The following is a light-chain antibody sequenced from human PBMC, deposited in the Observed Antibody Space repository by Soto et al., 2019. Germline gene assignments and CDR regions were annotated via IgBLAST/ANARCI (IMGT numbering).Light chain of an antibody. J-gene: IGLJ1*01. Sequence: QSLLTQPPSVSGAPGQRVTVSCTGSSSNIGAGNDAHWYQHLPGTAPKLLIYADNNRPSGVPDRFSGSKSGTSASLAITGLQAEDEADYYCQSYDTSLSAHVFGTGTKLTVL. CDR2: ADN. V-gene: IGLV1-40*01. CDR1: SSNIGAGND. CDR3: QSYDTSLSAHV.